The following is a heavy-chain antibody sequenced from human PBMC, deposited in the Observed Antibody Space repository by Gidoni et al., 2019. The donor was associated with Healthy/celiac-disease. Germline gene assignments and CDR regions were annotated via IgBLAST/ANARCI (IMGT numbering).Heavy chain of an antibody. Sequence: QVQLVESGGGVVQPGRSLRLSCAASGFTFSSYGMHWVRQAPGKGLEWVAVISYDGSNKYYADSVKGRFTISRDNSKNTLYLQMNSLRAEDTAVYYCASCIAAAPAYDYWGQGTLVTVSS. CDR2: ISYDGSNK. D-gene: IGHD6-13*01. CDR3: ASCIAAAPAYDY. V-gene: IGHV3-30*03. CDR1: GFTFSSYG. J-gene: IGHJ4*02.